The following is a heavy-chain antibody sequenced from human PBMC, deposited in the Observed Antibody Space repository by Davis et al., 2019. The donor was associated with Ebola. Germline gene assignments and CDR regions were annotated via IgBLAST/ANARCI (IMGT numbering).Heavy chain of an antibody. CDR3: VRDYNDGIGRFDY. Sequence: GGSLRLSCAASGLPFNSDWMHWVRQAPGKGLEWVADIAYDGRYESYAESVKGRFTISRDNSKSTLFLQMNSLRLEDTAVYYCVRDYNDGIGRFDYWGQGTLVTVSS. V-gene: IGHV3-30*03. CDR1: GLPFNSDW. J-gene: IGHJ4*02. D-gene: IGHD3-10*01. CDR2: IAYDGRYE.